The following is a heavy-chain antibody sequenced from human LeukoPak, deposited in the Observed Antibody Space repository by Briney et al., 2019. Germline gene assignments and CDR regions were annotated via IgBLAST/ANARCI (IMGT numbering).Heavy chain of an antibody. CDR3: ARDRDTIATTDAGGDHFHH. CDR1: GYTFTGYY. Sequence: GASVKVSCKASGYTFTGYYMHWVRQAPGQGLEWMGWINPNSGGTNYAQYFQGRVTMTRDTSISTAYMELSSLRSDDTAVYYCARDRDTIATTDAGGDHFHHWGQGTLVTVSS. CDR2: INPNSGGT. V-gene: IGHV1-2*02. D-gene: IGHD6-13*01. J-gene: IGHJ4*02.